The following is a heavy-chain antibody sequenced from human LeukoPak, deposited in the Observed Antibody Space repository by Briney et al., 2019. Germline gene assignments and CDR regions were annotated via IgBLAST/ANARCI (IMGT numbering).Heavy chain of an antibody. J-gene: IGHJ6*03. CDR1: GDSVSSNSAA. CDR3: ARDLGSSWPYYYYYYMDV. CDR2: TYYRSKWYN. D-gene: IGHD6-13*01. V-gene: IGHV6-1*01. Sequence: SQTLSLTCAISGDSVSSNSAAWNWIRQSPSRGLEWLGRTYYRSKWYNDYAVSVKSRITINPDTSKNQFSLQLNSVTPEDTAAYYCARDLGSSWPYYYYYYMDVWGKGTTVTVSS.